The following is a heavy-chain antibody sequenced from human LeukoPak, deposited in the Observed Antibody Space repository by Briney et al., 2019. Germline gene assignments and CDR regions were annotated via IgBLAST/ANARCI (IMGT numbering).Heavy chain of an antibody. J-gene: IGHJ4*02. V-gene: IGHV3-30-3*01. CDR2: ISYDGSSK. D-gene: IGHD3-10*01. CDR1: GFTFSSYA. CDR3: ARGNTMVTSLCDY. Sequence: GGSLRLSCAASGFTFSSYAMHWVRQAPGKGLEWVAVISYDGSSKYYADSVKGRFTISRDNSKNTLYLQMNSLRAEDTAVYYCARGNTMVTSLCDYWGQGTLVTVSS.